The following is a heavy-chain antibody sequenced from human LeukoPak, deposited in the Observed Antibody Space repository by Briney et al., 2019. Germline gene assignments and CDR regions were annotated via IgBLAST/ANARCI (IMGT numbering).Heavy chain of an antibody. CDR1: GFIFSGYW. V-gene: IGHV3-7*01. CDR3: ARSRGDF. CDR2: VKPDGSGT. J-gene: IGHJ4*02. Sequence: GGSLRRSCAASGFIFSGYWMSWVRQGPGRGLEWVASVKPDGSGTFYVDSVKGRFTISRDNAHNSLFLQMNSLRAEDMAFYYCARSRGDFWGQGALVTVSS.